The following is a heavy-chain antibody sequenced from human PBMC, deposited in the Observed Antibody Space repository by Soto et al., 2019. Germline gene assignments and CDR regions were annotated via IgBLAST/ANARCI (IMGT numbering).Heavy chain of an antibody. J-gene: IGHJ4*02. D-gene: IGHD3-10*01. V-gene: IGHV3-30*18. CDR3: AKSWSTWDGEFDY. CDR1: GFTFSSYG. CDR2: ISNDGSNK. Sequence: QVQLVESVGGVVQPGRSMRLSCVASGFTFSSYGMHWVRQAPGKGLEWVAVISNDGSNKYYADSVKGRFTISRDNSKNTLFLQMNSLRVEGTAVYYCAKSWSTWDGEFDYWGQGTLVTVSS.